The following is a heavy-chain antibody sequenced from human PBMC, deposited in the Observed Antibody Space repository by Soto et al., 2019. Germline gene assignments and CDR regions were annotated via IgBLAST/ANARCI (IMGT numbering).Heavy chain of an antibody. J-gene: IGHJ6*02. Sequence: QVQLQESGPGLVKPSQTLSLTCTVSGGSISSGGYYWSWIRQHPGKGLEWIGYIYYSGSTYYNPSLKRRVTISVDTSKNPFSLKLSSVTAADTDVYYCARDGGGGGGSCTDGMAVWGQGTTVTVSS. CDR1: GGSISSGGYY. V-gene: IGHV4-31*03. CDR2: IYYSGST. D-gene: IGHD2-15*01. CDR3: ARDGGGGGGSCTDGMAV.